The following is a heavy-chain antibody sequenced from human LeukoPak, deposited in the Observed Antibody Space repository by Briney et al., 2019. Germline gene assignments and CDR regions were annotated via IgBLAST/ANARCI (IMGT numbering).Heavy chain of an antibody. Sequence: GGSLRLSCAASGFTFSSYWMSWVRQAPGRGLEWVANIKQDGSEKYYVDSVKGRFTISRDNGKNSLYLQMNSLRAEDTAVYYCAKDPHYYDSSGYPYFDYWGQGTLVTVSS. V-gene: IGHV3-7*01. CDR3: AKDPHYYDSSGYPYFDY. CDR1: GFTFSSYW. CDR2: IKQDGSEK. J-gene: IGHJ4*02. D-gene: IGHD3-22*01.